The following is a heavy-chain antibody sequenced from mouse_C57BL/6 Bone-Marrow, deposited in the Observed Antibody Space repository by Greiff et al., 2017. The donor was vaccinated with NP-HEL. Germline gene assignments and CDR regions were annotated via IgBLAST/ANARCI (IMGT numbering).Heavy chain of an antibody. D-gene: IGHD2-4*01. CDR2: IRNKANGYTT. Sequence: EVKLMESGGGLVQPGGSLSLSCAASGFTFTDYYMSWVRQPPGKALEWLGFIRNKANGYTTEYSASVKGRFTISRDNSQSILYLQMNALRAEDSATYYCARYERLRWYFDVWGTGTTVTVSS. CDR1: GFTFTDYY. CDR3: ARYERLRWYFDV. J-gene: IGHJ1*03. V-gene: IGHV7-3*01.